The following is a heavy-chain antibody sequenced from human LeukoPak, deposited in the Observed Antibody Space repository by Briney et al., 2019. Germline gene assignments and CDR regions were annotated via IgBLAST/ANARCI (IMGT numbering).Heavy chain of an antibody. V-gene: IGHV4-39*01. CDR3: ARHVNIAARRAFDY. D-gene: IGHD6-6*01. J-gene: IGHJ4*02. Sequence: SETLSLTCLVSGGSLNSPNYYWGWIRQPPGKGLEWIGTIYYSGTTYYNPSLKSRLTISVDTSKNQFSLKLTSVTAADTAVYYCARHVNIAARRAFDYWGQGTLVTVSS. CDR2: IYYSGTT. CDR1: GGSLNSPNYY.